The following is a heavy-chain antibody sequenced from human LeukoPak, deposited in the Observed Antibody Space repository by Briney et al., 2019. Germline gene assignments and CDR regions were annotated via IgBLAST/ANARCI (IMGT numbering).Heavy chain of an antibody. Sequence: SVKVSCKASGGTFSSYAISWVRQAPGQGLEWMGGIIPIFDTADYAQKFQGRVTITADESTSTAYMELSSLRSEDTAVYYCARDLFSYCSSTSCYTYYYYYYMDVWGKGTTVTVSS. V-gene: IGHV1-69*01. CDR1: GGTFSSYA. J-gene: IGHJ6*03. CDR3: ARDLFSYCSSTSCYTYYYYYYMDV. CDR2: IIPIFDTA. D-gene: IGHD2-2*02.